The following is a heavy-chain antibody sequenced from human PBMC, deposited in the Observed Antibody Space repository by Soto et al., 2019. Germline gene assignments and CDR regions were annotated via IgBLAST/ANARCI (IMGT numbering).Heavy chain of an antibody. CDR2: ISGSGGGT. V-gene: IGHV3-23*01. D-gene: IGHD3-22*01. CDR3: AKITAVVVSLVPYYSYCMVL. J-gene: IGHJ6*04. CDR1: EFTFSSYS. Sequence: GGSLRLSCAASEFTFSSYSMSLVRQAPGKGLECVSAISGSGGGTYYADPVKGRFTISRYNSKNTLSLQMNSLRAEDTAVYYCAKITAVVVSLVPYYSYCMVLWCKAPKVTAS.